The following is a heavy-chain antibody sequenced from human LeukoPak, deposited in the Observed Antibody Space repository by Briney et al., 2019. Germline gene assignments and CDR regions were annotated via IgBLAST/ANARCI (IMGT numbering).Heavy chain of an antibody. CDR1: GFTFTDTY. D-gene: IGHD2/OR15-2a*01. CDR2: ISPSGTDI. V-gene: IGHV3-11*04. J-gene: IGHJ4*02. CDR3: TRKGSQWDFLVDY. Sequence: GGSLRLSCAVSGFTFTDTYMTWIRQAPGKGLESLSYISPSGTDISYADSVKGRFTISRDNAKNSLYLQMDSLTAEDTAVYYCTRKGSQWDFLVDYWGRGTRVTVSP.